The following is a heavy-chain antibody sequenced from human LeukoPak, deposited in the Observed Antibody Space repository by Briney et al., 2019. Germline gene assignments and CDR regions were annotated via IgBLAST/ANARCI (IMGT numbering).Heavy chain of an antibody. CDR3: ARAYSSSWSLTFFDY. CDR2: IYGGDRR. V-gene: IGHV3-66*01. CDR1: GFTVSSNH. J-gene: IGHJ4*02. Sequence: VGSLRLSCAGSGFTVSSNHMSWVRPAPRKGLEWGSIIYGGDRRYYADSVKDRFTISRDNSKNTIYFQMNSLRAEDTSVYYCARAYSSSWSLTFFDYWGQGTLVTVSS. D-gene: IGHD6-13*01.